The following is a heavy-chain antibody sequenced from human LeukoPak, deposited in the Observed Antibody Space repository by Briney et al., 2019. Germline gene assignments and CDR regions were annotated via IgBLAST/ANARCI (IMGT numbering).Heavy chain of an antibody. CDR2: IYYSGST. CDR3: ARGGTYYYDKSGINWFDP. J-gene: IGHJ5*02. Sequence: SETLSLTCTVSGGSISSSSYYWGWIRQPPGTGLEWIGSIYYSGSTYYNPSLKSRVTISVDTSKNQFSLKLSSVTAADTAVYYCARGGTYYYDKSGINWFDPWGQGTLVTVSS. V-gene: IGHV4-39*07. D-gene: IGHD3-22*01. CDR1: GGSISSSSYY.